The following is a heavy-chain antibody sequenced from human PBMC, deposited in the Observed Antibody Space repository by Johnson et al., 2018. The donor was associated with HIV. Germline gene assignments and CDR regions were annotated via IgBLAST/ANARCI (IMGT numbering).Heavy chain of an antibody. CDR2: IRYDGSYK. V-gene: IGHV3-30*02. Sequence: QVQLVESGGGVVQSGGSLRLSCAASGFNFNIYGMHWVRQAPVRGLEWVAFIRYDGSYKNYVDSAKGRFTISRDNSKNTLYLQMNSLSAEDTAVYYCAKPLVGATRDDAFDVWGQGTMVTVSS. CDR3: AKPLVGATRDDAFDV. CDR1: GFNFNIYG. J-gene: IGHJ3*01. D-gene: IGHD1-26*01.